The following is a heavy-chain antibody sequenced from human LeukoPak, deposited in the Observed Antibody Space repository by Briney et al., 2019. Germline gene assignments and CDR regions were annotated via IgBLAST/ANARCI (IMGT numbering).Heavy chain of an antibody. D-gene: IGHD6-19*01. CDR2: IYSGGST. V-gene: IGHV3-66*01. CDR1: EFSVGSNY. CDR3: ARSPTGSGWYYFDY. Sequence: GGSLRLSCAASEFSVGSNYMTWVRQAPGKGLEWVSLIYSGGSTYYADSVKGRFTISRDNSENTLYLQMNSLRAEDTAVYYCARSPTGSGWYYFDYWGQGTLVTVSS. J-gene: IGHJ4*02.